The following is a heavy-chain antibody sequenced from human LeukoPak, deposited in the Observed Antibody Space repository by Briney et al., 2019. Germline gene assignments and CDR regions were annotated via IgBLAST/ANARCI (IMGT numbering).Heavy chain of an antibody. CDR1: GGSISSGGYY. Sequence: PSETLSLTCTVSGGSISSGGYYWSWLRQHPGKGLEWIGYIYYSGSTYYNPSLKSRVTISVDTSKNQFSLKLSSVAAADTAVYYCARVYGSGSYYPDYWGQGTLVTVSS. V-gene: IGHV4-31*03. J-gene: IGHJ4*02. CDR3: ARVYGSGSYYPDY. CDR2: IYYSGST. D-gene: IGHD3-10*01.